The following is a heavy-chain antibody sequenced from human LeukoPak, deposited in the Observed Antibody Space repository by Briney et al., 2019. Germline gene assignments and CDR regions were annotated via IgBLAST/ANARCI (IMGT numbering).Heavy chain of an antibody. CDR2: LYTGGNT. D-gene: IGHD3-22*01. CDR3: ARDYPYYYDSSGYYSFDY. J-gene: IGHJ4*02. V-gene: IGHV3-66*01. CDR1: GFTVSTNY. Sequence: PGGSLRLSCAASGFTVSTNYMSWVRQAPGKGLEGVSVLYTGGNTYYTDSVKGRFTISRDTSKNTLYLQINSLRAEDTAVYYCARDYPYYYDSSGYYSFDYWGQGTLVTVAS.